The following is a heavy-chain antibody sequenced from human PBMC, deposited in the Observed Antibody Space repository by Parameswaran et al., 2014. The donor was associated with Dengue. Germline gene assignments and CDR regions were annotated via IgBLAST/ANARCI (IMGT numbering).Heavy chain of an antibody. V-gene: IGHV4-4*02. Sequence: VRQAPGKGLEWIGEIYHSGSTNYNPSLKSRVTISVDKSKNQFSLKLSSVTAADTAVYYCARVSGGEQQLVYFDYWGQGTLVTVSS. D-gene: IGHD6-13*01. J-gene: IGHJ4*02. CDR3: ARVSGGEQQLVYFDY. CDR2: IYHSGST.